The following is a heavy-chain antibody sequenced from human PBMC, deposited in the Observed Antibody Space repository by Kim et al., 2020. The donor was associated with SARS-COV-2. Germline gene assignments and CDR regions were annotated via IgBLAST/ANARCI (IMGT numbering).Heavy chain of an antibody. CDR2: IGSDEST. CDR1: GFTFRNNA. V-gene: IGHV3-23*01. D-gene: IGHD1-26*01. Sequence: GGSLRPSCAASGFTFRNNAMNWVRQAPGKGLEWVAGIGSDESTHYADSVRGRFTISRDNSKNTLYLQMNRLSGEDTATYYCAKDLHNYSAMDVWGQGAMV. CDR3: AKDLHNYSAMDV. J-gene: IGHJ6*02.